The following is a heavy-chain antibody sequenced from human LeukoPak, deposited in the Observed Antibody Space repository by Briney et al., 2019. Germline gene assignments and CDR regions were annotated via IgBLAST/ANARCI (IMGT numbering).Heavy chain of an antibody. V-gene: IGHV3-48*02. J-gene: IGHJ4*02. Sequence: PGGSLRLSCAASGFTFGTYSMNWVRQAPGKGLEWVSYISDSRNTMTYADSVKGRFTISRDNAKNSLYLQMNGLRDEDTAVYYCAKDLDYAFDYWGQGTLVTVSS. CDR3: AKDLDYAFDY. CDR2: ISDSRNTM. D-gene: IGHD4-17*01. CDR1: GFTFGTYS.